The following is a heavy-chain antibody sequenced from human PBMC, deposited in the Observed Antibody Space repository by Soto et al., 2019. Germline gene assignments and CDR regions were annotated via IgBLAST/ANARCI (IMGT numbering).Heavy chain of an antibody. D-gene: IGHD2-8*01. J-gene: IGHJ5*01. CDR2: VSGYNYNT. CDR3: GRSSSMLGAGWSDS. CDR1: GYSFRSYG. Sequence: ASVKVSCKASGYSFRSYGINWVRQAPGQGLEWIGWVSGYNYNTKYAQKLQGRITVTTDTSTNTVYMELRSLRSDDTAVYYCGRSSSMLGAGWSDSWGRGTLVTVSS. V-gene: IGHV1-18*01.